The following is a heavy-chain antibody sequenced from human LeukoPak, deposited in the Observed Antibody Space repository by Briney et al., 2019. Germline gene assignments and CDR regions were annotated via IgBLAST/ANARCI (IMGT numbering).Heavy chain of an antibody. V-gene: IGHV4-34*01. Sequence: SETLSLTCAVYGGSFSGYYWSWIRQPPGKGPEWIGEINHRGSTSYNPSLKSRVTIAVDTSKNQFSLKLSSVTAADTAVYYCARGYCSGGSCYSRYYYYYMDVWGKGTTVTVSS. D-gene: IGHD2-15*01. CDR2: INHRGST. CDR3: ARGYCSGGSCYSRYYYYYMDV. J-gene: IGHJ6*03. CDR1: GGSFSGYY.